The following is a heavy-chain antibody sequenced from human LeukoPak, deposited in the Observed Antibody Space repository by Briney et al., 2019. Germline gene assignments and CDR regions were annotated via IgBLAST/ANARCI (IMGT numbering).Heavy chain of an antibody. V-gene: IGHV4-59*01. CDR1: GGSISSYY. CDR2: IYYSGST. CDR3: ASSHYDYVPGDDAFDI. J-gene: IGHJ3*02. Sequence: SETLSLTCTVSGGSISSYYWSWIRQPPGKGLEWIGYIYYSGSTNYNPSLKSRVTISVDTSKNQFSVKLSSVTAADTAVYYCASSHYDYVPGDDAFDIWGQGTMVTVSS. D-gene: IGHD3-16*01.